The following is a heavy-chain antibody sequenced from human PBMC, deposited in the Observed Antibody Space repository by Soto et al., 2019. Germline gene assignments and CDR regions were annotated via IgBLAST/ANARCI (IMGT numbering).Heavy chain of an antibody. J-gene: IGHJ3*02. CDR1: GYRFITSYH. CDR2: INPTGSMA. Sequence: QVQLLQSGAEVKKPGASVKVSCKASGYRFITSYHMHWFRQAPGQSLAWMGIINPTGSMARYSQKFQGRLTMTRDKSTANDYMELSNLTSEDTAVYFCARDTGYDHDAFDIWGQGTRVTVSS. D-gene: IGHD5-12*01. V-gene: IGHV1-46*01. CDR3: ARDTGYDHDAFDI.